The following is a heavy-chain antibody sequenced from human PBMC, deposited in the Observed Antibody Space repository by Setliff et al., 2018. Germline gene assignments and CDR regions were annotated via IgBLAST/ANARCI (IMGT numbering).Heavy chain of an antibody. V-gene: IGHV1-8*01. Sequence: GASVKVSCKASGYTFTSYGFSWVRQAPGQGLEWMGWMNPNSGNTGYAQKFQGWVTMTRDTSISTAYMELSSLRSEDTAVYYCARGGIAARPGSWVYFDYWGQGTLVTVSS. J-gene: IGHJ4*02. CDR2: MNPNSGNT. CDR1: GYTFTSYG. CDR3: ARGGIAARPGSWVYFDY. D-gene: IGHD6-6*01.